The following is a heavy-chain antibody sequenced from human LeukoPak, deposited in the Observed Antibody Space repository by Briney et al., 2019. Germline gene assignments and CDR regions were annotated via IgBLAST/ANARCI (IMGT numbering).Heavy chain of an antibody. J-gene: IGHJ4*02. CDR2: INHSGST. CDR1: GGSFSGYY. Sequence: PSETLSLTCAVYGGSFSGYYWSWIRQPPGKGLEWIGEINHSGSTNYNPSLKSRVTISVDTSKNQFSLDLKSVTAADTAVYYCARGYSSGWSRGTLDYWGQGSLVTVSS. D-gene: IGHD6-19*01. CDR3: ARGYSSGWSRGTLDY. V-gene: IGHV4-34*01.